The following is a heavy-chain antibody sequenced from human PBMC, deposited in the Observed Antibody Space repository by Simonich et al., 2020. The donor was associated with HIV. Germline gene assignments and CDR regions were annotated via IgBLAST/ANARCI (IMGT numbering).Heavy chain of an antibody. V-gene: IGHV1-2*02. D-gene: IGHD1-26*01. Sequence: QVQLVQSGAEVKKPGASVKVSCKASGYTFTGNNMHWVKQAPGQGLEWIGWINPNSGVTNYAQKRQGRVTMTRDTSISTAYMELRRLKSDDTAVYYCAKSPLVGAQDDAFDIWGQGTMVTVSS. CDR3: AKSPLVGAQDDAFDI. CDR2: INPNSGVT. CDR1: GYTFTGNN. J-gene: IGHJ3*02.